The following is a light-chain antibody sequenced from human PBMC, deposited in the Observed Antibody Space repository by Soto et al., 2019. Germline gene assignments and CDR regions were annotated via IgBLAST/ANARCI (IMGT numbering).Light chain of an antibody. Sequence: QSALTQPASVSGSPGQSITISCTGTSSDVGGYNCVSWYQHHPGKAPKLMIYEVTNRPSGVSNRFSGSKSGNTAALTISGLQAEGEAHYSCSSYTSSSTWVFGGGTKVTVL. CDR1: SSDVGGYNC. V-gene: IGLV2-14*01. CDR2: EVT. J-gene: IGLJ3*02. CDR3: SSYTSSSTWV.